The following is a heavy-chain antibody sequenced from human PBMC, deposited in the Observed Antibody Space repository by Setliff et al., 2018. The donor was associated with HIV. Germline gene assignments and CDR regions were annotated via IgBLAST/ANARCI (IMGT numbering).Heavy chain of an antibody. CDR2: INRDGSDK. CDR1: GFTFSSYW. Sequence: GGSLRLSCEASGFTFSSYWMAWVRQAPGKGLEWVADINRDGSDKKYVDSVRGRFTISRDNAKNSLYLQMDSLRAEDTAMYYCARDDYLDGRWGQGTLVTVSS. CDR3: ARDDYLDGR. D-gene: IGHD4-17*01. J-gene: IGHJ4*02. V-gene: IGHV3-7*03.